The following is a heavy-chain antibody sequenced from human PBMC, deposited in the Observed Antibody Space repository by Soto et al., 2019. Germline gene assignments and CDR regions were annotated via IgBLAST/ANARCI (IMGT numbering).Heavy chain of an antibody. V-gene: IGHV4-59*08. CDR1: GGSISSYY. CDR2: IHFSGST. Sequence: TLSLTCTVSGGSISSYYWSWIRQAPGKGLEWIGYIHFSGSTKYNPSLNSRVTTSIDTSNNQFSLKVTSVTAADTAVYYCARQYSNAFDYWGQGTLVTVSS. J-gene: IGHJ4*02. D-gene: IGHD1-26*01. CDR3: ARQYSNAFDY.